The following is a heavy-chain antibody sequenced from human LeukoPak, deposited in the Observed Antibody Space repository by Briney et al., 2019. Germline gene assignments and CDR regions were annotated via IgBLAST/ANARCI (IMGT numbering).Heavy chain of an antibody. CDR2: IYSGGTT. D-gene: IGHD3-10*01. Sequence: PGGSLRLSCAASGFTVSTNCMTWVRQAPGKGLEWVSTIYSGGTTYYADSVMGRFTISRHNSKSTLYLQMSSLRAEDTAVYFCASGLIGGSFDYWGQGTLVTVFS. CDR3: ASGLIGGSFDY. J-gene: IGHJ4*02. CDR1: GFTVSTNC. V-gene: IGHV3-53*01.